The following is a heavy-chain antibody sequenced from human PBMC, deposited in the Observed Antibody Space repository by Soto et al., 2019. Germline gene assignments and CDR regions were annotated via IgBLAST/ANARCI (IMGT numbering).Heavy chain of an antibody. CDR2: INPSGGST. CDR1: GYIFTTYQ. Sequence: VASVKVSRKASGYIFTTYQIHWVRQAPGQGLEWMGIINPSGGSTSYAQKFQGRVTMTRDTSTSTVYMELSSLRSEDTAVYYCARDPARVPSSSGWYGTMDYWGQGTLVTVSS. CDR3: ARDPARVPSSSGWYGTMDY. V-gene: IGHV1-46*01. J-gene: IGHJ4*02. D-gene: IGHD6-19*01.